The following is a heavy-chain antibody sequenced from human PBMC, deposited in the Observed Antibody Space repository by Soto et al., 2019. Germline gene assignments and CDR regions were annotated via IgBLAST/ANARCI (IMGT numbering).Heavy chain of an antibody. CDR3: ARAYDSSGYYYYYGMDV. CDR1: GYTFTSYD. Sequence: QVQLVQSGAEVKKPGASVKVSCKASGYTFTSYDINWVRQATGQGLEWMGWMNPNSGNTGYAQKFQGRVTMTRNTSISKAYMELSSLRSEDTAVYYCARAYDSSGYYYYYGMDVWGQGTTVTVSS. J-gene: IGHJ6*02. CDR2: MNPNSGNT. V-gene: IGHV1-8*01. D-gene: IGHD3-22*01.